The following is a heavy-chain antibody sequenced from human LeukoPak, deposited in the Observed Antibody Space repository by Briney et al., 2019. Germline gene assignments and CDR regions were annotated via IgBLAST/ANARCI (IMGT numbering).Heavy chain of an antibody. D-gene: IGHD2-8*01. CDR2: VSVDGDTK. CDR1: GFTFSSYW. Sequence: GGSLRLSCAASGFTFSSYWMSWVRQAPGKGLEWVSLVSVDGDTKYYADSVRGRVTISRDNSKNSLYLQMNSLRIEDTAFYYCAKDIIGYAPLWGQGTLVTVSS. J-gene: IGHJ4*02. V-gene: IGHV3-43*02. CDR3: AKDIIGYAPL.